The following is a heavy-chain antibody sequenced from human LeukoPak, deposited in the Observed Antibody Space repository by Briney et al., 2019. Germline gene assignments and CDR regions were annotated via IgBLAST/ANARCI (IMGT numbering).Heavy chain of an antibody. V-gene: IGHV1-46*01. D-gene: IGHD3-10*01. J-gene: IGHJ4*02. CDR3: ARVPPYGSGSYVLDY. CDR1: GYTFTSYY. CDR2: INPSGGST. Sequence: ASVTVSCKASGYTFTSYYIHWVRQAPGQGLEWMGIINPSGGSTSYAQKFRGRVTMTRDTSTSTVYMELSSLRSEDTAVYYCARVPPYGSGSYVLDYWGQGTLVTVSS.